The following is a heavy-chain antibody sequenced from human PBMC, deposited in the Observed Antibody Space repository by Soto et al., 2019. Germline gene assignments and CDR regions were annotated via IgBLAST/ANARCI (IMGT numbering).Heavy chain of an antibody. CDR3: ARAIVERATSVDAFDI. Sequence: QVQLVQSGAEVKKPGSSVKVSCKASGGTFSNYAISWVRQAPGQGLDWMGGIIPIFGTANYAQKFQGRVMITAEESTSTAYMELSSLRSEDTAMYYCARAIVERATSVDAFDIWGQGTMVTVSS. V-gene: IGHV1-69*12. CDR2: IIPIFGTA. CDR1: GGTFSNYA. D-gene: IGHD5-12*01. J-gene: IGHJ3*02.